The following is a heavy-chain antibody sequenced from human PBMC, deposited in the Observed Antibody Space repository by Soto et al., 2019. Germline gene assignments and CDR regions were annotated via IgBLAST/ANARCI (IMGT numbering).Heavy chain of an antibody. V-gene: IGHV1-46*01. Sequence: ASVKVSCKASGYSFTNFHIHWVRHAPGQGLEWMGMIDPSGGITRDAQRLQGRITMTRDASTSTVYMELRSLTSEDTAVYYCARVLGIAGPLTYWGQGTLVTVPS. D-gene: IGHD6-13*01. CDR1: GYSFTNFH. J-gene: IGHJ4*02. CDR2: IDPSGGIT. CDR3: ARVLGIAGPLTY.